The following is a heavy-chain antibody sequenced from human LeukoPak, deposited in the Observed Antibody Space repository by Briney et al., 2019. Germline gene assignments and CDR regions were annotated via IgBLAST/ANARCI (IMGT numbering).Heavy chain of an antibody. CDR2: ISSSSSYI. Sequence: PGGSLRLSCAASGFTFSSYSMNWVRQAPGKGLEWVSSISSSSSYIYYADSVKGRFTISRDNAKNSLYLQMNSLRAGDTAVYCCARDGTVTRRPYYFDYWGQGTLVTVSS. D-gene: IGHD4-17*01. V-gene: IGHV3-21*01. CDR3: ARDGTVTRRPYYFDY. CDR1: GFTFSSYS. J-gene: IGHJ4*02.